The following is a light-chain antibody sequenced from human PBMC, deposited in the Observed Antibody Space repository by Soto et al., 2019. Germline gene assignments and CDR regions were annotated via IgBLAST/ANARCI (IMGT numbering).Light chain of an antibody. Sequence: QSVLTQPRSLSGSPGQSVTISCTGTGDDVGGYNYVSWYQQHPGKTPKLMIYDVTKRPSGVPDRFSGARSGNTASLTISGLQADDEADYYCCSFAGPYTPFVFGTGTKVTVL. CDR3: CSFAGPYTPFV. CDR2: DVT. CDR1: GDDVGGYNY. V-gene: IGLV2-11*01. J-gene: IGLJ1*01.